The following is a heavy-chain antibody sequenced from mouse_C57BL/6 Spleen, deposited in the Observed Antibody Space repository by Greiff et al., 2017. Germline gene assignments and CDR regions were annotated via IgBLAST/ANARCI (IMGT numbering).Heavy chain of an antibody. J-gene: IGHJ2*01. CDR2: IYPGSGST. D-gene: IGHD2-4*01. Sequence: QVQLQQPGAELVKPGASVKMSCKASGYTFTSYWITWVKQRPGQGLEWIGDIYPGSGSTNYNEKFKSKATLTVDTSSSTAYMQLSSLTSEDSAVYYCAGGVYYDFNFDYWGKGTTLTVSS. CDR3: AGGVYYDFNFDY. V-gene: IGHV1-55*01. CDR1: GYTFTSYW.